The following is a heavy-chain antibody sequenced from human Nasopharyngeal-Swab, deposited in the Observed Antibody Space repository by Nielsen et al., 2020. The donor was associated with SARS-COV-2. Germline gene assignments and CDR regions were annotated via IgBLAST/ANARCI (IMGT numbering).Heavy chain of an antibody. V-gene: IGHV3-11*06. D-gene: IGHD5-12*01. Sequence: GESLKISCTASGFTFSEYFMSWIRQAPGKGLEWISYITLTSGHTKYADSVKGRLTISRDNSKNTLFLQMTSLRAEDTALYYCAKGMGDDYHDTSGPDYWGQGTLVTVSS. CDR2: ITLTSGHT. J-gene: IGHJ4*02. CDR1: GFTFSEYF. CDR3: AKGMGDDYHDTSGPDY.